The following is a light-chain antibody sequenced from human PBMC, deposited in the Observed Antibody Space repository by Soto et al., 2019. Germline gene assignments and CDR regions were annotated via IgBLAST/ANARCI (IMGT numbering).Light chain of an antibody. Sequence: EIVMTQSPATLSVSPGERATLSCRASQSVSSNLAWYQQKPGQAPRLLIYGASTRATGIPARFSGSVSGTEFTLTISSLQSEDFAVYYCQHYNNWPPLTFGPGTKVDIK. J-gene: IGKJ3*01. CDR3: QHYNNWPPLT. CDR1: QSVSSN. CDR2: GAS. V-gene: IGKV3-15*01.